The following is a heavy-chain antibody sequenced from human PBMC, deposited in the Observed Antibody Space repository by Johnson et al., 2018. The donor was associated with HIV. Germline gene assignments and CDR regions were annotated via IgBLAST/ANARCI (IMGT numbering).Heavy chain of an antibody. J-gene: IGHJ3*02. CDR1: GFTFSSYA. V-gene: IGHV3-30-3*01. CDR3: ARGDYGDYGRDAFDI. CDR2: ISYDGSNK. Sequence: VQLVESGGGVVQPGRSLRLSCAASGFTFSSYAVHWVRQAPGKGLEWVAVISYDGSNKYYADSVKGRFTISRDNSKNTLHLQMNSLRAEDSAVYYCARGDYGDYGRDAFDIWGQGTMVTVSS. D-gene: IGHD4-17*01.